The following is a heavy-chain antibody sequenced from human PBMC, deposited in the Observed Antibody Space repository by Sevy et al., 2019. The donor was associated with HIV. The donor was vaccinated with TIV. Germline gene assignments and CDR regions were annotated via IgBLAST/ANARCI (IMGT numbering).Heavy chain of an antibody. D-gene: IGHD5-18*01. J-gene: IGHJ4*02. Sequence: SETLSLTCTVSGASMNTFYWSWIRQPPGKGLEWIGYIYYSGSTNYNPSLHSRVTISVDTSKNQFSLKLSSVTAADSAVYYCARGQYSYGYWREFDYWGQGSLVTVSS. V-gene: IGHV4-59*01. CDR3: ARGQYSYGYWREFDY. CDR2: IYYSGST. CDR1: GASMNTFY.